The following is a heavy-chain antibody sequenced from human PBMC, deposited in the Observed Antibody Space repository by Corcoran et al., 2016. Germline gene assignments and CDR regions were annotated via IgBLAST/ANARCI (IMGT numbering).Heavy chain of an antibody. J-gene: IGHJ4*02. Sequence: QVQLQQWGAGLLKPSETLSLTCAVYGGSFSGYYWSWIRQPPGKGLEWIGEINHSGSTNYNPSLKSRVTISVDTSKNQFSLKLSSVTAADTAVYYCARLGEQQLVSWLDYWGQGTLVTVSS. V-gene: IGHV4-34*01. D-gene: IGHD6-13*01. CDR2: INHSGST. CDR1: GGSFSGYY. CDR3: ARLGEQQLVSWLDY.